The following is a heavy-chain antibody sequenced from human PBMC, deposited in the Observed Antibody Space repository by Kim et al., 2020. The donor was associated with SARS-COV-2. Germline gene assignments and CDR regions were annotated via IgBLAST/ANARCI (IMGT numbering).Heavy chain of an antibody. CDR3: ARRGLGGGVMSAFDI. D-gene: IGHD3-16*01. CDR2: IYYSGST. J-gene: IGHJ3*02. CDR1: GGSISSYY. V-gene: IGHV4-59*08. Sequence: SETLSLTCTVSGGSISSYYWSWIRQPPGKGLEWIGYIYYSGSTNYNPSLKSRVTISVDTSKNQFSLKLSSVTAADTAVYYCARRGLGGGVMSAFDIWGQG.